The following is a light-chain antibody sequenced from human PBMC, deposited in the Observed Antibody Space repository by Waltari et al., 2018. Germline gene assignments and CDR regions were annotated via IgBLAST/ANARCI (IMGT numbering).Light chain of an antibody. CDR2: KAS. Sequence: DIQMTQSPSTLSASVRDRVNITCRASQSVKNNLAWYQQKPGKAPKVLIHKASRLESGVPSRFSGSGYGTEFTLTISSLQPDDFATYYCQEYDSLPVTFGGGTKVEIK. CDR3: QEYDSLPVT. CDR1: QSVKNN. V-gene: IGKV1-5*03. J-gene: IGKJ4*01.